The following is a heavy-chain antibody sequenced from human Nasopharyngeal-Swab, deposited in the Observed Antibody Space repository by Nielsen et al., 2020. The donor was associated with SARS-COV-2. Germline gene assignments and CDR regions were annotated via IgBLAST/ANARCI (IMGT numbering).Heavy chain of an antibody. J-gene: IGHJ4*02. CDR3: ARDRGWYVDY. D-gene: IGHD3-10*01. CDR2: IYYSGST. V-gene: IGHV4-59*01. CDR1: GDSITSYY. Sequence: SETLSLTCTVSGDSITSYYWSWIRQPPGRGLEWIGYIYYSGSTSYNPSLQSRVTISVATSKTQFSLKLSSVTAADTAVYYCARDRGWYVDYWGQGTLVTVSS.